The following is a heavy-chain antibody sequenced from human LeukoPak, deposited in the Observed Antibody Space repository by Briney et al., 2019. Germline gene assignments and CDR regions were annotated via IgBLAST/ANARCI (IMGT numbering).Heavy chain of an antibody. CDR2: IWYDGSNK. Sequence: GGSLRLSCAASGFTFSSYGMHWVRKAPGKGLEWVAVIWYDGSNKYYADSVKGRFTISRDNSKNTLYLQMNSLRAEDTAVYYCARAMVRGVSYYYYGMDVWGQGTTVTVSS. J-gene: IGHJ6*02. D-gene: IGHD3-10*01. CDR3: ARAMVRGVSYYYYGMDV. CDR1: GFTFSSYG. V-gene: IGHV3-33*01.